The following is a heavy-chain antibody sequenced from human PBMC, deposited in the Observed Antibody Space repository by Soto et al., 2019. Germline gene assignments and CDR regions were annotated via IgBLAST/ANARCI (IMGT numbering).Heavy chain of an antibody. CDR3: ARSFTELGYYGMDV. CDR2: INAGNGNT. J-gene: IGHJ6*02. Sequence: ASVKVSCKASGYTFTSYAMHWVRQAPGQRLEWMGWINAGNGNTKYSQKFQGRVTITRDTSASTAYMELSSLRSEDTAVYYCARSFTELGYYGMDVWGQGTTVTVSS. D-gene: IGHD1-7*01. V-gene: IGHV1-3*01. CDR1: GYTFTSYA.